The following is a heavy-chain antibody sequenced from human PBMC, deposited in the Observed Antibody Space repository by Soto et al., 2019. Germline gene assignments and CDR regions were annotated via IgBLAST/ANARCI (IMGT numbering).Heavy chain of an antibody. V-gene: IGHV3-21*01. Sequence: GGSLRLSCAASGFTFSSYSMNWVRQAPGKGLEWVSSISSSSSYIYYADSVKGRFTISRDNAKNSLYLQMNSLRAEDTAVYYCARDQIGVHGDYDLPTNDYWGQGTLVTVSS. CDR3: ARDQIGVHGDYDLPTNDY. CDR2: ISSSSSYI. D-gene: IGHD4-17*01. J-gene: IGHJ4*02. CDR1: GFTFSSYS.